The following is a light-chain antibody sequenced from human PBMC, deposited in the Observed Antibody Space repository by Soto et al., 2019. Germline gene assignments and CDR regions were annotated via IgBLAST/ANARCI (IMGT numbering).Light chain of an antibody. CDR2: SAS. Sequence: DIQMTQSPSSVSASVGDRVTITCRASQDISNWLAWYQQKPGKAPKVLIYSASSLQSGVPSRFSGSGSGTEFTLTISSLQPEDFATYYCQQANSFPITFDQGTRLEIK. CDR3: QQANSFPIT. V-gene: IGKV1-12*01. J-gene: IGKJ5*01. CDR1: QDISNW.